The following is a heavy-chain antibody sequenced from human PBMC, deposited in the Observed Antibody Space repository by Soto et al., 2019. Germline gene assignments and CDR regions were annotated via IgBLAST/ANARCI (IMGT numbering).Heavy chain of an antibody. Sequence: ASLKVSCKTSGYSFTKYGLHWVRQAPGQRLEWMGWINPGNGDTKYAQKLQGRVTITRDTSATTAYMELSSLRSEDSAVFYCARTDCSSTSCYNNYYYGRDVWGQGTTVNVCS. J-gene: IGHJ6*01. CDR3: ARTDCSSTSCYNNYYYGRDV. V-gene: IGHV1-3*01. D-gene: IGHD2-2*01. CDR1: GYSFTKYG. CDR2: INPGNGDT.